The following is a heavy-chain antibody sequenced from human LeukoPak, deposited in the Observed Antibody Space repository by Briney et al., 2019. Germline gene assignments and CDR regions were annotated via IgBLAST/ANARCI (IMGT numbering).Heavy chain of an antibody. CDR1: GFTFSSYD. CDR3: AKDRMIVVGPDAFDI. Sequence: GGSLRLSCAASGFTFSSYDMHWVRQATGKGLEWVSAIGTAGDTYYPGSVKGRFTISRENAKNSLYLQMNSLRAGDTAVYYCAKDRMIVVGPDAFDIWGQGTMVTVSS. V-gene: IGHV3-13*01. J-gene: IGHJ3*02. D-gene: IGHD3-22*01. CDR2: IGTAGDT.